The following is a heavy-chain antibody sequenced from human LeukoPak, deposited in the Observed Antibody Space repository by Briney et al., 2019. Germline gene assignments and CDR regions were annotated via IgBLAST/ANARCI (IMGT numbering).Heavy chain of an antibody. CDR3: ARGRGTTMVRGVITNYLDL. J-gene: IGHJ2*01. CDR2: INPNSGGT. CDR1: GYTFTGYY. V-gene: IGHV1-2*02. Sequence: ASVKVSCKASGYTFTGYYMNWVRQAPGQGLEWIGWINPNSGGTNYAQKFLGSVTMTGDTSINTAFMELSRLRSDDTAIYYCARGRGTTMVRGVITNYLDLWGRGSLVTVSS. D-gene: IGHD3-10*01.